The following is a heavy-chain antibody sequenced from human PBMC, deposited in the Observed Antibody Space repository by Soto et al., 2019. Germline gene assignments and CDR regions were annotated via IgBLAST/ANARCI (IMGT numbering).Heavy chain of an antibody. Sequence: QVQLQESGPGLVRPSETLSLTCTVSGDSLSTYNWSWIRQPAGERLEWMGRIHDTGRNNYNTSLKSRVTMSIDKNKNQFFRRVTTVTAADTAVDYCARESVSGTYRFDAWGQGTMVTVSS. V-gene: IGHV4-4*07. CDR3: ARESVSGTYRFDA. CDR2: IHDTGRN. CDR1: GDSLSTYN. D-gene: IGHD3-16*01. J-gene: IGHJ4*02.